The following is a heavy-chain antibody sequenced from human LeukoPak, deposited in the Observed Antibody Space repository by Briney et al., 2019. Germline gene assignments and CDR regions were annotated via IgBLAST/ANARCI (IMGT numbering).Heavy chain of an antibody. CDR2: INPNSGGT. Sequence: GASVKVSCKASGYTFTGYYMHWVRQAPGQGLEWMGWINPNSGGTNYAQKFQGRVTMTRDTSISTAYMELSRLRSDDMAVYYCARRSGYDILTGYYRPELDYWGQGTLVTVSS. D-gene: IGHD3-9*01. J-gene: IGHJ4*02. CDR3: ARRSGYDILTGYYRPELDY. CDR1: GYTFTGYY. V-gene: IGHV1-2*02.